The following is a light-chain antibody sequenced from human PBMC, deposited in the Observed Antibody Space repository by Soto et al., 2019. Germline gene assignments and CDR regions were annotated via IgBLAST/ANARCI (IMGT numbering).Light chain of an antibody. CDR3: QQSYSSPWT. CDR2: AAS. Sequence: DIQMTQSPSSLSASVGDRVTITCRASQSIATYLNWYQQKPGQAPNLLIYAASSVRSGVPSRFSGSGSGTDFTLTISSLQPEDFATYSCQQSYSSPWTFGQGTKVEIE. J-gene: IGKJ1*01. V-gene: IGKV1-39*01. CDR1: QSIATY.